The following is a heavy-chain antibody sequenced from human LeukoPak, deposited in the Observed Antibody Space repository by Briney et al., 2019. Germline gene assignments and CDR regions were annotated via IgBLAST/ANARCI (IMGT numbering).Heavy chain of an antibody. CDR3: ARDQRGSYGLFRTYYFDY. CDR2: ISAYNGNT. D-gene: IGHD5-18*01. V-gene: IGHV1-18*01. Sequence: ASVKVSCKASGYTFTSYGISWVRQAPGQGLEWMGWISAYNGNTNYAQKFQGRVTITADKSTSTAYMELSSLRSEDTAVYYCARDQRGSYGLFRTYYFDYWGQGTLVTVSS. CDR1: GYTFTSYG. J-gene: IGHJ4*02.